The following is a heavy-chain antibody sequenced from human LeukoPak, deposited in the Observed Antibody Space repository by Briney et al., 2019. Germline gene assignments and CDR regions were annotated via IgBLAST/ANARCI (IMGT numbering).Heavy chain of an antibody. D-gene: IGHD2-21*02. CDR2: ISSSSSYI. Sequence: GGSLRLSCAASGFTFSSYSMNWVRQAPGKGLEWVSSISSSSSYIYYADSVKGRFTISRDNAKNSLYLQMNSLRAEDTAVYYCAKDGSSAYCGGDCYPSQFDYWGQGTLVTVSS. CDR3: AKDGSSAYCGGDCYPSQFDY. CDR1: GFTFSSYS. J-gene: IGHJ4*02. V-gene: IGHV3-21*01.